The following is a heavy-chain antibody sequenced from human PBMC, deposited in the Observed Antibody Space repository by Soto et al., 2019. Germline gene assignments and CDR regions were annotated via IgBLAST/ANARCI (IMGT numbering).Heavy chain of an antibody. CDR2: ITGETNRI. V-gene: IGHV3-48*02. D-gene: IGHD6-19*01. CDR3: AKSVEGNSNY. J-gene: IGHJ4*02. CDR1: GFRFSIYS. Sequence: EVQLVASGGGLVQPGGSLRLSCAASGFRFSIYSMNWVRQAPGKGLAWSQCITGETNRIKYLDSVKGRFTISRDNAKNSVYLQTIILTDDDTAVYYCAKSVEGNSNYWGKGTVVTVSS.